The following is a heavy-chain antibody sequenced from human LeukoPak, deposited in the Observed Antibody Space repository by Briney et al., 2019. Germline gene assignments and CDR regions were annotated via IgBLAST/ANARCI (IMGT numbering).Heavy chain of an antibody. Sequence: SVNVSCKASGYTVVTYGINWVRQAPGQGPEWIGWISTYNGNTKYALKFQDRVTLTRDTSTTTAYMELKSLTSDDRAVYYCARASFDHWGQGTLGIVSS. V-gene: IGHV1-18*01. CDR2: ISTYNGNT. J-gene: IGHJ4*02. CDR3: ARASFDH. CDR1: GYTVVTYG.